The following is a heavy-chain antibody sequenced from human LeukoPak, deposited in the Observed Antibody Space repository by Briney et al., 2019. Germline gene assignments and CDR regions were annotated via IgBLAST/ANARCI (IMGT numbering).Heavy chain of an antibody. CDR3: ARLSRHTNWGAWYYYMDV. CDR1: GFTFDDYA. CDR2: ISWNSGSI. V-gene: IGHV3-9*01. Sequence: GGSLRLSCAASGFTFDDYAMHWVRQAPGKGLEWVSGISWNSGSIGYVDSVKGRFTISRDNAKNSLYLQMNSLRAEDTAVYYCARLSRHTNWGAWYYYMDVWGKGTTVTVSS. D-gene: IGHD7-27*01. J-gene: IGHJ6*03.